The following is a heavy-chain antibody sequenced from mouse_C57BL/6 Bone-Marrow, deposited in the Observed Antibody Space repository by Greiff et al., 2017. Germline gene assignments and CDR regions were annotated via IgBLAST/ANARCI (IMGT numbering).Heavy chain of an antibody. CDR1: GYTFPSYW. Sequence: QVQLQQPGAELVKPGASVKLSCKASGYTFPSYWMQWVKQRPGQGLEWIGEIDPSDSYTNYNQKFKGKATLTGDTTSGTAYMQLSSLTSEDSAVYYCAIPNYDDYEGGYWGQGTTLTVSS. CDR2: IDPSDSYT. V-gene: IGHV1-50*01. CDR3: AIPNYDDYEGGY. J-gene: IGHJ2*01. D-gene: IGHD2-4*01.